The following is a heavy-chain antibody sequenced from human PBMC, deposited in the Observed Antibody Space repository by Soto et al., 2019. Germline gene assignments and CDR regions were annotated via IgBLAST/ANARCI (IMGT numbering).Heavy chain of an antibody. CDR1: GFTFSSYG. CDR3: AKDRGIQLWFNYYYYYGMDV. CDR2: ISYDGSNK. V-gene: IGHV3-30*18. D-gene: IGHD5-18*01. J-gene: IGHJ6*02. Sequence: ESGGGVVQPGRSLRLSCAASGFTFSSYGMHWVRQAPGKGLEWVAVISYDGSNKYYADSVKGRFTISRDNSKNTLYLQMNSLRAEDTAVYYCAKDRGIQLWFNYYYYYGMDVWGQGTTVTVSS.